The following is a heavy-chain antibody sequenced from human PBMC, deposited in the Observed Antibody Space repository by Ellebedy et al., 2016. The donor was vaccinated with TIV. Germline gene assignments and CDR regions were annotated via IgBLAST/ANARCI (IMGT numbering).Heavy chain of an antibody. J-gene: IGHJ3*02. V-gene: IGHV3-7*01. D-gene: IGHD4-17*01. CDR3: ATDGSYGDYLSPTHAFVM. Sequence: GESLKISCGASGFSFRSYWMTWVRQAPGKGLEWVANIKQDGSEKHYVDSVKGRFTISRDNAKNSLYLQVNSLRAEDTAVYYCATDGSYGDYLSPTHAFVMWGQGTMVTVSS. CDR2: IKQDGSEK. CDR1: GFSFRSYW.